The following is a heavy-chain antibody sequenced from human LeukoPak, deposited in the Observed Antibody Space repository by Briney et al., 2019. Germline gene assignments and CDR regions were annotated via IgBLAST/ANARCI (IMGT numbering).Heavy chain of an antibody. CDR3: ASQAPGGNSFNQDF. CDR1: GGSISSTPCY. CDR2: LHYRGST. Sequence: SETLSLTCSVAGGSISSTPCYWGWIRQPPGKGLVWIGSLHYRGSTHYNPSLKTRVTISVDTSKNQFSLKLSSVTAADTAVYYCASQAPGGNSFNQDFWGQGTLVTVSS. V-gene: IGHV4-39*01. D-gene: IGHD4-23*01. J-gene: IGHJ4*02.